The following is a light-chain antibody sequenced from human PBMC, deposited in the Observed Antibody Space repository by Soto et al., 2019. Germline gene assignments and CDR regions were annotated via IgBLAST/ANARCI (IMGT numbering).Light chain of an antibody. J-gene: IGKJ5*01. V-gene: IGKV3-15*01. CDR2: DIS. CDR3: QQYNNWPFS. Sequence: EIVMTQSPATLSVSPGGRSTLYCRASQSISGALEWYPQKPGQAPRLLIYDISTRATGVPARFRGSGSGTEFTLTISGLQSEDFAIYFCQQYNNWPFSFGQGTRLEIK. CDR1: QSISGA.